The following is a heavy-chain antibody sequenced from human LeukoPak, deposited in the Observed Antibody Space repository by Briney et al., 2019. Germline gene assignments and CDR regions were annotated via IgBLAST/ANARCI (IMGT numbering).Heavy chain of an antibody. CDR3: AKDRAYVAMVRGVLDY. D-gene: IGHD3-10*01. CDR2: IRYNGNNQ. Sequence: GGSLRLSCAASGFTFSNYAMHWVRQAPGKGLEWVAFIRYNGNNQYYADSVKGRFTISRDNSKDTLYLQMNSLRADDTAVYYCAKDRAYVAMVRGVLDYWGQGTPVTVSS. CDR1: GFTFSNYA. J-gene: IGHJ4*02. V-gene: IGHV3-30*02.